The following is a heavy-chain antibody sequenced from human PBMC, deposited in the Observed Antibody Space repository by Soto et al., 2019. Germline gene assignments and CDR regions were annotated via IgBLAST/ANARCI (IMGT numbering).Heavy chain of an antibody. CDR3: AKDQGGGDSPFDY. Sequence: QVQLVESGGGVVQPGSSLRLSCAASGFTFSSYGMHWVRPAPGKGLEWVAVISYDGSNKYYADSVKGRFTISRDNSQNTLYLQMNSLRAEDTAVYYCAKDQGGGDSPFDYWGQGTLVTVSS. J-gene: IGHJ4*02. D-gene: IGHD2-21*02. CDR1: GFTFSSYG. CDR2: ISYDGSNK. V-gene: IGHV3-30*18.